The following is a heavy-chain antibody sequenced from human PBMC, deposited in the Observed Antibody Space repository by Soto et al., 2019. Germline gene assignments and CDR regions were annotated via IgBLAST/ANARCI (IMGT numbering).Heavy chain of an antibody. J-gene: IGHJ4*02. CDR1: CGSISSVGYH. D-gene: IGHD3-22*01. V-gene: IGHV4-30-4*01. CDR3: ARGSYSHDSSRYYQY. CDR2: IYYSGST. Sequence: SETLRLTCTVACGSISSVGYHCSWIRQPPGKGLEWIGYIYYSGSTYYNPSLKSRVTISVDTSKNQFSLKLSSVTAADPAVYYCARGSYSHDSSRYYQYWGQGTFVTVSP.